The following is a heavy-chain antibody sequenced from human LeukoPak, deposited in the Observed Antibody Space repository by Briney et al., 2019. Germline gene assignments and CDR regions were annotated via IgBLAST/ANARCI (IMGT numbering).Heavy chain of an antibody. CDR2: IYYGGGT. CDR3: VRLGYSNGFD. V-gene: IGHV4-59*08. CDR1: GVSISTFY. J-gene: IGHJ4*02. D-gene: IGHD5-18*01. Sequence: SETLSLTCTVSGVSISTFYWSWIRQPPGKGREWIGYIYYGGGTDYNSSLKSRVTISRDTSKNQFSLKLTAVTAADTAVYYCVRLGYSNGFDWGQGTLVTVSS.